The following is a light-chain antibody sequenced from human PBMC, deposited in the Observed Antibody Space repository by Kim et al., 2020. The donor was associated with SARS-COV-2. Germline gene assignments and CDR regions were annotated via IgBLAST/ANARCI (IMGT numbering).Light chain of an antibody. V-gene: IGLV3-19*01. Sequence: VALGQTVRITCQGDNLRSYYATWYQQKPGQALILVFYGKNNRPSGIPDRFSGSSSGNTASLTITGTQAGDEADYYCNSRDSNNNVLFGGGTRLTVL. CDR3: NSRDSNNNVL. CDR2: GKN. CDR1: NLRSYY. J-gene: IGLJ2*01.